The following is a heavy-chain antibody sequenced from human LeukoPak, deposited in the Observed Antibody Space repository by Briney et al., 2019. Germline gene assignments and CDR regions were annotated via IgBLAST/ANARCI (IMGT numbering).Heavy chain of an antibody. Sequence: SETLSLTCAVSGGSISSSNWWSWVRQPPGKGLEWIGEIYHSGSTNYNPSLKSRVTISVDKSKNQFSLKLSSVTAADTAVYYCAREGEDIVATIGDWGQGTLVTVSS. V-gene: IGHV4-4*02. D-gene: IGHD5-12*01. CDR2: IYHSGST. CDR1: GGSISSSNW. CDR3: AREGEDIVATIGD. J-gene: IGHJ4*02.